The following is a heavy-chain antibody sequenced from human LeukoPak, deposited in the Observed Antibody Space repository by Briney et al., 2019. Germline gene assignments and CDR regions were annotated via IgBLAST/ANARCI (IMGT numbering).Heavy chain of an antibody. J-gene: IGHJ5*02. CDR1: GYTFTSYY. CDR3: ARGGYSSSWYSTTDNWFDP. D-gene: IGHD6-13*01. Sequence: ASVKVSCKASGYTFTSYYMHWVRQAPGQGLEWMGIINPSGGSTSYAQKFQGRVTMTRDMSTSTVYMELSSLRSEDTAVYYCARGGYSSSWYSTTDNWFDPWGQGTLVTVSS. V-gene: IGHV1-46*01. CDR2: INPSGGST.